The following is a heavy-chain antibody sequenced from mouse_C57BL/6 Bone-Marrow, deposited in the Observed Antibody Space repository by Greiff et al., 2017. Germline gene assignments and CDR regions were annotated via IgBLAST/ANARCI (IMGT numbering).Heavy chain of an antibody. D-gene: IGHD2-5*01. V-gene: IGHV1-55*01. CDR1: GSTFTSYW. CDR3: VRSELYDSNYLWYFGV. J-gene: IGHJ1*03. Sequence: VQLQQPGAELVKPGASVTMSCKASGSTFTSYWITLVKPRPGQGLEWIGDIYPGSGSANYNEKFKSKATLTVDTSSSTAYMQLSSLPSEDTAVYYCVRSELYDSNYLWYFGVWGTGTTGTVSS. CDR2: IYPGSGSA.